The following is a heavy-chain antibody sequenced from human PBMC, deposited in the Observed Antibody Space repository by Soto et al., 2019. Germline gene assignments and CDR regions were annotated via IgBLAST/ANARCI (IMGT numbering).Heavy chain of an antibody. D-gene: IGHD1-7*01. CDR3: TRSPRSITGTPTGGAQNDY. Sequence: GGSLILSCAGAGFSFFSYTMTWVRQAPGKGLEWVSSISSDNKYIYYADSVKGRFTISRDNAKSSLFLQMNSLRADDTAVYYCTRSPRSITGTPTGGAQNDYWGQGALVTVSS. J-gene: IGHJ4*02. CDR2: ISSDNKYI. V-gene: IGHV3-21*01. CDR1: GFSFFSYT.